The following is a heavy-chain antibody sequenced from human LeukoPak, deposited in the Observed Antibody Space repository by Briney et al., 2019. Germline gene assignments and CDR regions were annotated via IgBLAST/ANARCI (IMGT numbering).Heavy chain of an antibody. Sequence: GGSLRLSCVVSGFTFSDSYMSWIRQAPGKGLEWVSYISSSGSTIYYTDSVKGRFTISRDNAKNSLYLQMNSLRAEDTAVYYCARDLRFGSGSYSYPWGQGTLVIVSS. CDR2: ISSSGSTI. V-gene: IGHV3-11*01. CDR1: GFTFSDSY. J-gene: IGHJ5*02. D-gene: IGHD3-10*01. CDR3: ARDLRFGSGSYSYP.